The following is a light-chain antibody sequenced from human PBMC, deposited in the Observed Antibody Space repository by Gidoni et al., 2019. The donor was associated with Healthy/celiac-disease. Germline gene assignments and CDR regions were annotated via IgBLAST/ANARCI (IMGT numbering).Light chain of an antibody. Sequence: DIVMTQSPLSLPVTPGEPASISCRSSQSLLHSNGYNYLDWYLQKPGQSPQLLIYLGSNRASGVPDRLSGSGSCTDFTLKISRVEAEDVGVYYCMQALQTPPFTFGPGTKVEIK. V-gene: IGKV2-28*01. CDR2: LGS. CDR1: QSLLHSNGYNY. J-gene: IGKJ3*01. CDR3: MQALQTPPFT.